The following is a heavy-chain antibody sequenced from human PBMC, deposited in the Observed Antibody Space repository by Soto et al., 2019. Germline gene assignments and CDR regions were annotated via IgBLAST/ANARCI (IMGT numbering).Heavy chain of an antibody. J-gene: IGHJ4*02. CDR2: TNEDGSII. CDR1: GFTFSSYW. CDR3: KRALGGGGGY. D-gene: IGHD3-16*01. Sequence: GGSLRLSCAASGFTFSSYWMHWVRQAPGKGLVWVSRTNEDGSIINYADSVKGRFTISRDNAKNTLYLEMNSLRVEDTAVYYCKRALGGGGGYWGPGTLVTVSS. V-gene: IGHV3-74*01.